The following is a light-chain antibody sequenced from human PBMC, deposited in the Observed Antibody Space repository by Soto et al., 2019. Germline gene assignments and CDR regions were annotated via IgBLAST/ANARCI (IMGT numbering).Light chain of an antibody. CDR2: GGS. Sequence: EVVLTQSPGTLSLSPVERATLYCRASQSVSSNHLAWYQQKPGQAPRLLIYGGSSRATGIPVRFSGSGSETDFTLTITRLEPEDFAMYYCQQYSSSRTFGQGTKVDIK. CDR1: QSVSSNH. J-gene: IGKJ1*01. CDR3: QQYSSSRT. V-gene: IGKV3-20*01.